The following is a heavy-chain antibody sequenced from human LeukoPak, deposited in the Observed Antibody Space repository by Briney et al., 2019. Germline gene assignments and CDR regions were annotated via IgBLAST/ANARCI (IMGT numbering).Heavy chain of an antibody. CDR2: IRSTANGYAT. Sequence: GGSLRLSCAASGFTFSGSALHWVRQASGKGLEWVGRIRSTANGYATAYAASVKGRFTISRDDSKNTAYLQMDSLKTEDTAVYYCAKEVTPYYYDSSGYYDDAFDIWGQGTMVTVS. V-gene: IGHV3-73*01. J-gene: IGHJ3*02. CDR3: AKEVTPYYYDSSGYYDDAFDI. D-gene: IGHD3-22*01. CDR1: GFTFSGSA.